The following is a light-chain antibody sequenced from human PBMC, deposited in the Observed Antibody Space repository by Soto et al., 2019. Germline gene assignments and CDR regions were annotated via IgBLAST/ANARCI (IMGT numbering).Light chain of an antibody. Sequence: DIQMTQSPSSLSASIGDRVTITCRASQNIRSYLNWYQQKPGKAPKLLIHAASGLQSGVPSRFSGSGSGTDFTLTISSLQPEDFAAYYCQLSDSTWTFGQGTKVDIK. V-gene: IGKV1-39*01. CDR1: QNIRSY. CDR2: AAS. J-gene: IGKJ1*01. CDR3: QLSDSTWT.